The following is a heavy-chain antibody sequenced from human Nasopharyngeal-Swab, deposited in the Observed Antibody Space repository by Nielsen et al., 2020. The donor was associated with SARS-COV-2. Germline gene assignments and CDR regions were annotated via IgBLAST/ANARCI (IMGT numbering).Heavy chain of an antibody. CDR2: IYPGDSDT. CDR3: AIDYGSGTYGLDV. Sequence: VRQVPGKGLEWMGIIYPGDSDTKYSPSFQGQVSISVDKSINTAYLQWNSLKASDTATYFCAIDYGSGTYGLDVWGQGTRVTVSS. D-gene: IGHD3-10*01. J-gene: IGHJ6*02. V-gene: IGHV5-51*01.